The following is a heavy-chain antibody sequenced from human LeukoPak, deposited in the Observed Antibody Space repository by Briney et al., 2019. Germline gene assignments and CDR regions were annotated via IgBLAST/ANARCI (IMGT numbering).Heavy chain of an antibody. CDR2: IGPHSTFT. CDR3: VREGEGPLSKDFDY. CDR1: GFTFTNHY. D-gene: IGHD2/OR15-2a*01. J-gene: IGHJ4*02. Sequence: ASVKVSCKSSGFTFTNHYIHWVRQGPGQGLEWMGYIGPHSTFTSSPQEFQGRVTMTRDASMSTAYMELTRLTSDDTAVYYCVREGEGPLSKDFDYWGQGTLVTVSS. V-gene: IGHV1-2*02.